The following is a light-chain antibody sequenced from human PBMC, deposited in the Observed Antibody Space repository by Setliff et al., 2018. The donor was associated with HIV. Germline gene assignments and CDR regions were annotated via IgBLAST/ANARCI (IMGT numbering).Light chain of an antibody. J-gene: IGLJ1*01. Sequence: QSALTQPRSVSGSPGQSVTSSCTGSSSDIGAYNYVSWYQQHPGKAPKLIIYDVTKRPSGVPDRFSGSKSGDTASLTISGLQSEDEADYYCCSYAGTYTYLFGTGTKVTV. CDR3: CSYAGTYTYL. V-gene: IGLV2-11*01. CDR1: SSDIGAYNY. CDR2: DVT.